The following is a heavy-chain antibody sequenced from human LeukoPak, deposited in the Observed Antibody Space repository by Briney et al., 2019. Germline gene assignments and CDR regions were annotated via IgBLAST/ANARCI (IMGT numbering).Heavy chain of an antibody. CDR2: ISGSGGST. V-gene: IGHV3-23*01. Sequence: GGSLRLSCAASGFTFSSYAMSWVRQAPGKGLEWVSAISGSGGSTYYADSVKGRFTISRDNSKNTLYLQMDSLRAEDTAVYYCAKVGRGYSYGSNDYWGQGTLVTVSS. D-gene: IGHD5-18*01. CDR1: GFTFSSYA. CDR3: AKVGRGYSYGSNDY. J-gene: IGHJ4*02.